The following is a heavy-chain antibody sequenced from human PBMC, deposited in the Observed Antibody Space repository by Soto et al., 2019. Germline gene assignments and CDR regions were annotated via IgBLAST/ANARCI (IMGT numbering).Heavy chain of an antibody. CDR1: GFIFANAW. D-gene: IGHD3-10*01. V-gene: IGHV3-15*01. CDR3: TPAYYVGTGNVWPDAFDI. J-gene: IGHJ3*02. Sequence: EEQLVESGGGLVKPGGSLRLSCVGSGFIFANAWMTWVRQAPGKGLEWLGRIKSLDYGGTTDDAPAVKGRFTISRDDSISTVYLQMNSLKTDETAVYYCTPAYYVGTGNVWPDAFDIWGQGTMVTVSS. CDR2: IKSLDYGGTT.